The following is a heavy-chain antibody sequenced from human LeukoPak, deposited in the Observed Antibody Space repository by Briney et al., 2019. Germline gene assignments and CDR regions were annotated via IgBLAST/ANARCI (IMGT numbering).Heavy chain of an antibody. J-gene: IGHJ4*02. CDR3: ARDHCTSSSCSVGYFFDY. D-gene: IGHD2-2*01. V-gene: IGHV1-18*01. CDR1: GYTFTNYG. Sequence: GAAVKVSCKASGYTFTNYGLSWVRQAPGQGLEWMAWISGYNGNPKYAQKFQGRVTLTTEASTSTAYMELRSLGSDDTAVYYCARDHCTSSSCSVGYFFDYWGQGTLVTVSS. CDR2: ISGYNGNP.